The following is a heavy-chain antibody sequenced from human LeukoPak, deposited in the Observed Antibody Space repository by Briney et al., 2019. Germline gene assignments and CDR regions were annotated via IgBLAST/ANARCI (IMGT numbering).Heavy chain of an antibody. Sequence: TGGSLRLSCAASGFTFSSYAMSWVRQAPGKGLEWVSAISGSGGSTYYADSVKGRFTISRDNSKNTLYLQMNSLRAEDTAVYYCAKGIKRQQLVNFVDYWGQGTLVTVSS. D-gene: IGHD6-13*01. V-gene: IGHV3-23*01. CDR2: ISGSGGST. CDR1: GFTFSSYA. CDR3: AKGIKRQQLVNFVDY. J-gene: IGHJ4*02.